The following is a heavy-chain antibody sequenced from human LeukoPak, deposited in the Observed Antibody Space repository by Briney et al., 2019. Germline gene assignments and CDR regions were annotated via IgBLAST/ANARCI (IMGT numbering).Heavy chain of an antibody. Sequence: PSETLSLTCTFSGGSISSYYWSWIRQPPGKGLEWIGYIYYSGSTNYNPSLKSRVTISVDTSKNQFSLKLSSVTAADTAVYYCARDVREGYYDSSGYYTDYWGQGTLVTVSS. CDR1: GGSISSYY. CDR3: ARDVREGYYDSSGYYTDY. V-gene: IGHV4-59*01. CDR2: IYYSGST. J-gene: IGHJ4*02. D-gene: IGHD3-22*01.